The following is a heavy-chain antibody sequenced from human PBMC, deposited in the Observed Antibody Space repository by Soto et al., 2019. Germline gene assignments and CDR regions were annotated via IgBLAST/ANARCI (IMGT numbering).Heavy chain of an antibody. CDR2: IYPGGVNM. V-gene: IGHV1-46*01. Sequence: ASVKVSCKAIGYSFTSHYMHWVRQAPGQGLEWMGTIYPGGVNMGYAQKFKGRVTMTKDTSTSTVYMELNTLKTEDTAVYYCVDCGSSALDSWGQGALVTVSS. CDR1: GYSFTSHY. CDR3: VDCGSSALDS. D-gene: IGHD1-26*01. J-gene: IGHJ4*02.